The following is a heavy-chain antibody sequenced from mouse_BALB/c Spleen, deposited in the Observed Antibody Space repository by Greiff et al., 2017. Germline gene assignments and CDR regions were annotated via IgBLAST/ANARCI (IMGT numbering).Heavy chain of an antibody. CDR1: GFTFSDYY. Sequence: EVKLMESGGGLVKPGGSLKLSCAASGFTFSDYYMYWVRQTPEKRLEWVATISDGGSYTYYPDSVKGRFTISRDNAKNNLYLQMSSLKSEDTAMYYCARDPTVVAEGYFDVWGAGTTVTVSS. CDR3: ARDPTVVAEGYFDV. J-gene: IGHJ1*01. V-gene: IGHV5-4*02. D-gene: IGHD1-1*01. CDR2: ISDGGSYT.